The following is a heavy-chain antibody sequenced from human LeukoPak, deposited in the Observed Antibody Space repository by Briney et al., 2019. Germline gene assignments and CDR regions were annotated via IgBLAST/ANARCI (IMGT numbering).Heavy chain of an antibody. J-gene: IGHJ6*02. D-gene: IGHD6-13*01. V-gene: IGHV3-30*02. CDR3: ASLVAAAGRYYYYGMDV. CDR2: IRYDGSNK. Sequence: PGGSLRLSCAASGFTFSSYGMHWVRQAPGKGLEWVAFIRYDGSNKYYADSVKGRFTISRDNAKNSLYLQMNSLRAEDTAVYYCASLVAAAGRYYYYGMDVWGQGTTVTVSS. CDR1: GFTFSSYG.